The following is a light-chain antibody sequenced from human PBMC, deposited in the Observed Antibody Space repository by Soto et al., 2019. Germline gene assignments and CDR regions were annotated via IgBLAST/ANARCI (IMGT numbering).Light chain of an antibody. J-gene: IGLJ2*01. CDR3: SSYSSIKVVL. Sequence: QSALTQPASVSGSPGQSITISCTGTSSDVGGHNYVSWYQHHPGKAPKLIIYEVINRPSGVSNRFSGSKSGNTASLTISGVQAEDEADYYCSSYSSIKVVLFGGGTKLTVL. CDR1: SSDVGGHNY. CDR2: EVI. V-gene: IGLV2-14*01.